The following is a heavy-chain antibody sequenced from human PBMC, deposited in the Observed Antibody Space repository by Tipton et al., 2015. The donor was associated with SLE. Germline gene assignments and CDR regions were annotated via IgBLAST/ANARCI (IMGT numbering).Heavy chain of an antibody. CDR1: GYSISSGYY. CDR3: ARTMVRDWGAFDI. CDR2: IYYSGST. Sequence: TLSLTCAVSGYSISSGYYWGWIRQPPGKGLEWIGSIYYSGSTYYNPSLKSRVTISVDRSKNQFSLKLSSVTAADTAVYYCARTMVRDWGAFDIWGQGTMVTVSS. D-gene: IGHD3-10*01. J-gene: IGHJ3*02. V-gene: IGHV4-38-2*01.